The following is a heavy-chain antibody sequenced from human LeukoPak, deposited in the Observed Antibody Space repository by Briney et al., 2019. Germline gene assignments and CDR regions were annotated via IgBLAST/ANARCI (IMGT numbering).Heavy chain of an antibody. CDR1: GFTLSRYW. Sequence: GGSLRLSCAPSGFTLSRYWMSCVGEAPGQGVEGFSAISGSGGSTYYADSGKGRFTISRDNSKNTLYLQMNSLRAEDTAVYYCARDRCSSTSCPYYYYYYYMDVWGKGTTVTVSS. CDR2: ISGSGGST. V-gene: IGHV3-23*01. J-gene: IGHJ6*03. CDR3: ARDRCSSTSCPYYYYYYYMDV. D-gene: IGHD2-2*01.